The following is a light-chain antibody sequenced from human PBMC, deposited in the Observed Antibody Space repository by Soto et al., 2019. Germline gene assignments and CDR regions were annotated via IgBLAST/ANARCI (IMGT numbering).Light chain of an antibody. CDR2: KAS. Sequence: DIQMTQSPSTLSGSLGDRVTITCRASQTISSWLAWYQQKPGKAPKLLIYKASTLKSGVPSRFSGSGSGTEFTLSISSLQPDDFATYYCLQTYSTPGTFGQGTRLEIK. J-gene: IGKJ5*01. CDR1: QTISSW. CDR3: LQTYSTPGT. V-gene: IGKV1-5*03.